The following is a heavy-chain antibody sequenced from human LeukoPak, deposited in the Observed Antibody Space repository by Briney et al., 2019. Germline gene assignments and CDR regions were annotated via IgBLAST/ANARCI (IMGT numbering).Heavy chain of an antibody. Sequence: SETLSLTCTVSGGSISYYYWSWIRQPPGKGLEWIGYVYYSGSTSYNPSLKSRVTISLDTSKHQFSLRLNSVTAADTAVYYCARHAYCGGDCFGGAFEIWGQGTMVTVSS. CDR1: GGSISYYY. CDR2: VYYSGST. J-gene: IGHJ3*02. CDR3: ARHAYCGGDCFGGAFEI. V-gene: IGHV4-59*08. D-gene: IGHD2-21*02.